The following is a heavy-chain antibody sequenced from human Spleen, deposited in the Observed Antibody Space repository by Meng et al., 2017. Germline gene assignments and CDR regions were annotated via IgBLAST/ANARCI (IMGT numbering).Heavy chain of an antibody. J-gene: IGHJ5*02. V-gene: IGHV1-18*01. CDR3: ARDPRDGSSWYGWFDP. CDR2: ISAYNGNT. Sequence: ASVKVSCKASGDRFSDSGFSWVRQAPGQGLEWMGWISAYNGNTNYAQKLQGRVTMTTDTSTSTAYMELRSLRSDDTAVYYCARDPRDGSSWYGWFDPWGQGTLVTVSS. D-gene: IGHD6-13*01. CDR1: GDRFSDSG.